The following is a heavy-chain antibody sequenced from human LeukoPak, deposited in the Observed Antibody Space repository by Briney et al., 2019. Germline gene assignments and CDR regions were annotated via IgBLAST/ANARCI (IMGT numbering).Heavy chain of an antibody. Sequence: GGSLRPSCAASGFTFSSYSMNWVRQAPGKGLEWVSSISSSSSYIYYADPVKGRFTISRDNAKNSLYLQMNSLRAEDTAVYYCARDRSNYYGRSYYMDVWGKGTTVTVSS. CDR1: GFTFSSYS. CDR2: ISSSSSYI. V-gene: IGHV3-21*01. J-gene: IGHJ6*03. CDR3: ARDRSNYYGRSYYMDV. D-gene: IGHD3-10*01.